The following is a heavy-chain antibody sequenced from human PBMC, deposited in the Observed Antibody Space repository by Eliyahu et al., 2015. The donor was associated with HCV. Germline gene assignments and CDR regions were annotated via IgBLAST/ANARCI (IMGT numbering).Heavy chain of an antibody. CDR3: ARSRRITMVQGVIIRPTQGYFDY. D-gene: IGHD3-10*01. CDR2: IYTSGST. J-gene: IGHJ4*02. CDR1: GGSISSYY. V-gene: IGHV4-4*07. Sequence: QVQLQESGPGLVKPSETLSLTCTVSGGSISSYYWSWIRQPAGKGLEWIGRIYTSGSTNSNPPLKSRVTMSVDTSKNQFSLKLSSVTAADTAVYYCARSRRITMVQGVIIRPTQGYFDYWGQGTLVTVSS.